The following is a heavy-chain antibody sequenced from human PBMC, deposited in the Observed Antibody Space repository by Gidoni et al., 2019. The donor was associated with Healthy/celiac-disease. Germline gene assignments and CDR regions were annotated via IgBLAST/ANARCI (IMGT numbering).Heavy chain of an antibody. J-gene: IGHJ4*02. CDR1: GYIFTSYG. D-gene: IGHD5-12*01. CDR3: ARAGLQLTFDY. V-gene: IGHV5-51*01. CDR2: IFPGDSDT. Sequence: EVQLVQSGAEVKKPGVPLTISGKGSGYIFTSYGIGWVRQMPGKGLEWVGIIFPGDSDTRYSPSFQGQVTISADKSISTAYLQWSSLKASDTAMYYCARAGLQLTFDYWGQGTLVTVSS.